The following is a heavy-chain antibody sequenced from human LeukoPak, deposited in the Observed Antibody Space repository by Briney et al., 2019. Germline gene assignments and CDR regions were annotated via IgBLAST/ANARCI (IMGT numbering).Heavy chain of an antibody. CDR2: VYYYRGST. J-gene: IGHJ4*02. Sequence: PSETLSLTCTVSGGSISSGGYYWSWIRQHPGKGLEWIGDVYYYRGSTHYTPSLKSRLTISIDTSKNQFSLRLSSVTAADTAVYFCARLFASGGYYYLDYWGQGTLVTVSS. CDR3: ARLFASGGYYYLDY. V-gene: IGHV4-31*03. CDR1: GGSISSGGYY. D-gene: IGHD3-22*01.